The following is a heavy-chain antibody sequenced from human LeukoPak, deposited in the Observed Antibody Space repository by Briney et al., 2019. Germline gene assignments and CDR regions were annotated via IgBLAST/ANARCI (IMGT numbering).Heavy chain of an antibody. CDR2: FDPEDGET. CDR1: GYTLTELS. Sequence: ASVKVSCKVSGYTLTELSMHWVRQAPGKGLEWTGGFDPEDGETIYAQKFQGRVTMTEDTSTDTAYMELSSLRSEDTAVYYCATRCSSTSCYAFDYWGQGTLVTVSS. D-gene: IGHD2-2*01. V-gene: IGHV1-24*01. CDR3: ATRCSSTSCYAFDY. J-gene: IGHJ4*02.